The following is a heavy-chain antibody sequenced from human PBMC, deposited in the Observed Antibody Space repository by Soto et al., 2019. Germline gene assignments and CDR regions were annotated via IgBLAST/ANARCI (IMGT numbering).Heavy chain of an antibody. CDR3: ARQDRVVAEGRWFDP. Sequence: FETLSLTCTVSGYSISSGYHWALIRQPPGKGLEWLGSVHYSGNTYYNPSLKSRLTISVDKSRNQFSLNLSSVTAADTAVYYCARQDRVVAEGRWFDPWGQGTLVTVSS. J-gene: IGHJ5*02. V-gene: IGHV4-38-2*02. D-gene: IGHD2-15*01. CDR1: GYSISSGYH. CDR2: VHYSGNT.